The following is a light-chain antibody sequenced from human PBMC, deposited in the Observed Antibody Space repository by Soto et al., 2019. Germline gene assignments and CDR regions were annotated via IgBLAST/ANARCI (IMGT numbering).Light chain of an antibody. V-gene: IGKV3-20*01. CDR1: QSVSSSY. CDR3: QQYGSSPLT. Sequence: EIVLTQSPGTLSLSPGERATLSCRASQSVSSSYLARYQQKPGQAPRLLIYGASSRATGIPDRFSGSGSGTDFPLTISRLEPEEFAVYYWQQYGSSPLTFGGGTKVEIK. CDR2: GAS. J-gene: IGKJ4*01.